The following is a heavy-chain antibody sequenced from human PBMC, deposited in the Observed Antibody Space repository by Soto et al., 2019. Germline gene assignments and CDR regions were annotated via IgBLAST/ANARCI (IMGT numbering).Heavy chain of an antibody. V-gene: IGHV4-4*07. Sequence: KPSETLSLTCTVSGGSISSYYWSWIRQPAGKGLEWIGRIYTSGSTNYNPSLKSRVTMSVDTSKNQFSLKLSSVTAADTAVYYCARVREMATHHDAFDIWGQGTMVTVSS. CDR1: GGSISSYY. J-gene: IGHJ3*02. CDR3: ARVREMATHHDAFDI. CDR2: IYTSGST. D-gene: IGHD5-12*01.